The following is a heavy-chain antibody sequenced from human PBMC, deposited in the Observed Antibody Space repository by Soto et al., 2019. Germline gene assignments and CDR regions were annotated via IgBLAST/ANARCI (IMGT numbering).Heavy chain of an antibody. CDR1: GGSFSCYY. J-gene: IGHJ4*02. Sequence: PSETLSLTCAVYGGSFSCYYWSWIRQPPGKGLEWIGEINHSGSTNYNPSLKSRVTISVDTSKNQFSLKLSSVTAADTAVYYCARGSRNWNYPYYWGQGTLVTVSS. CDR2: INHSGST. D-gene: IGHD1-7*01. V-gene: IGHV4-34*01. CDR3: ARGSRNWNYPYY.